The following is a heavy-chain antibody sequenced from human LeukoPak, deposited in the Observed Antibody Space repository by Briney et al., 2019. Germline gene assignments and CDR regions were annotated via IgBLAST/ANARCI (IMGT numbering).Heavy chain of an antibody. V-gene: IGHV1-8*01. Sequence: ASVKVSCKASGYTFTSYDINWVPQATGQGLEWMGWMNPNSGNTGYAQKFQGRVTMTRNTSISTAYMELSSLRSEDTAVYYCARGYLGYYDIPFDYWGQGTLVTVSS. CDR2: MNPNSGNT. CDR3: ARGYLGYYDIPFDY. D-gene: IGHD3-9*01. J-gene: IGHJ4*02. CDR1: GYTFTSYD.